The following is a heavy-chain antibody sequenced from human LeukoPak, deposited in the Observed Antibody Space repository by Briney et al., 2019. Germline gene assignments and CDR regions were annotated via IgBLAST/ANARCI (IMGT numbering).Heavy chain of an antibody. Sequence: PSETLSLTCTVSGGSISSYYWSWIRQPPGKGLEWIGYIYYSGSTNYNPSLKSRVTISVDTSKNQFSLKLSSVTPADTAVYYCARVAQAVDYWGQGTLVTVSS. CDR3: ARVAQAVDY. CDR1: GGSISSYY. V-gene: IGHV4-59*01. CDR2: IYYSGST. J-gene: IGHJ4*02.